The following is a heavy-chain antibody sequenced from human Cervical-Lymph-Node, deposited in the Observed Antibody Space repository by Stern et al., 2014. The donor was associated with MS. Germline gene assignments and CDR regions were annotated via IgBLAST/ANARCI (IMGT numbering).Heavy chain of an antibody. CDR2: ISWNSGSI. Sequence: EVQLEESGGGLVQPGRSLRLSCAASGFTFDDYAMHWVRQAPGKGLEWVSGISWNSGSIGYADSVKGRFTISRDNAKNSLYLQMNSLRAEDTALYYCAKGRGYILDYWGQGTLVTVSS. D-gene: IGHD5-18*01. CDR3: AKGRGYILDY. CDR1: GFTFDDYA. J-gene: IGHJ4*02. V-gene: IGHV3-9*01.